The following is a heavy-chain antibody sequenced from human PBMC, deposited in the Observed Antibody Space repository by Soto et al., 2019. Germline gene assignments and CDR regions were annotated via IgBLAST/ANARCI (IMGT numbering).Heavy chain of an antibody. Sequence: LRLSFAASGFTFISYDINWVRQAPGKGLEWVSAIGVYANTYYADSVKGRFTISRDDSRNTVHLQLNSLRVDDTAVYYCAKESTVGSPGDYFDSWGQGTLVTVSS. CDR1: GFTFISYD. V-gene: IGHV3-23*01. D-gene: IGHD1-26*01. J-gene: IGHJ4*02. CDR2: IGVYANT. CDR3: AKESTVGSPGDYFDS.